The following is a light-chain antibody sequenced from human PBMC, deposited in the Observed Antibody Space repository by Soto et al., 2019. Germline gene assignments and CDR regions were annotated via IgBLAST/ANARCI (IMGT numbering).Light chain of an antibody. CDR2: DVS. J-gene: IGLJ1*01. Sequence: QSVLTQPASVSWSPGQSIAISCIGTSSDIGSYNYVSWYQQHPGKAPELMIYDVSNRPSGVSDRFSGSKSGNTASLTISGLQAEDEADYYCKSFTTSSTYVFGTGTKVTVL. CDR3: KSFTTSSTYV. V-gene: IGLV2-14*01. CDR1: SSDIGSYNY.